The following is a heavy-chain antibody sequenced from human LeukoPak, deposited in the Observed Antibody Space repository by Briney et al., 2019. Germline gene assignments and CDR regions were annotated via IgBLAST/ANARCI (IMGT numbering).Heavy chain of an antibody. J-gene: IGHJ3*02. CDR2: IKQDGSEK. CDR1: GFSFSSYW. V-gene: IGHV3-7*03. Sequence: GGSLRLSCAASGFSFSSYWMSWVRQAPGKGLEWVANIKQDGSEKYYVDSVKGRFTISRDNSKNTLYLQMNSLRAEDTAVYYCARDRGTVMAFDIWGQGTMVTVSS. CDR3: ARDRGTVMAFDI. D-gene: IGHD3-10*01.